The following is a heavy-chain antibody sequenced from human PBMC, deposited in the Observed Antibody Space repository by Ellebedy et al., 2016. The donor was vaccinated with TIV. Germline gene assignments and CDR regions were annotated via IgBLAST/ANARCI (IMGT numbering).Heavy chain of an antibody. V-gene: IGHV3-23*01. D-gene: IGHD3-9*01. CDR1: GFTFSNYA. J-gene: IGHJ4*02. Sequence: GGSLRLSXAASGFTFSNYAMSWVRQAPGKGLEWVSAISGSGASTYYAESVKGRFTISKDSSKNTLYLQMNSLRAEDTAVYYCAATPYYDVVTGYNPDYWGQGTLVTVSS. CDR3: AATPYYDVVTGYNPDY. CDR2: ISGSGAST.